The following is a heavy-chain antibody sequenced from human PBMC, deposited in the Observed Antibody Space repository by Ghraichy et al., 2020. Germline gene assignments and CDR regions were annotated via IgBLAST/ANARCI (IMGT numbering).Heavy chain of an antibody. J-gene: IGHJ5*02. D-gene: IGHD5-18*01. V-gene: IGHV4-39*01. CDR3: ARVGNSYGTNWFDP. Sequence: SETLSLTCTVSGGSINSNSFYWAWIRQPPGKGLEWIGSIYYSGSTYYDPSLKSRVTISIDTSQNQFSLNLNSVTAADTAIYYCARVGNSYGTNWFDPWGQGTLVTVAS. CDR1: GGSINSNSFY. CDR2: IYYSGST.